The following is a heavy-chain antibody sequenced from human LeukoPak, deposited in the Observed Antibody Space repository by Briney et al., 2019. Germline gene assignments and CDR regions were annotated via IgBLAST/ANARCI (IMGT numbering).Heavy chain of an antibody. D-gene: IGHD4-17*01. CDR1: GFTFGDYA. CDR3: AREIYGDYWGVWFDP. J-gene: IGHJ5*02. Sequence: GGSLRLSCTASGFTFGDYAMSWVRQAPGKGLEWVANIKQDGSEKYYVDSVKGRFTISRDNAKNSLYLQMNSLRAEDTAVYYCAREIYGDYWGVWFDPWGQGTLVTVSS. V-gene: IGHV3-7*01. CDR2: IKQDGSEK.